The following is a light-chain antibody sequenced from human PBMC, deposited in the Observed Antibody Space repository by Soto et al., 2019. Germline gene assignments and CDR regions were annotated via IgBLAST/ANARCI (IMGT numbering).Light chain of an antibody. Sequence: MTHSPATLSVSQGERATISCRASQSVVTNLAWYQQKPGQAPRLLIYGASTRATGIPDRFSGSGSGTDFTLTISRLEPEDLAVYYCQQYGTSPEWTFGQGTKVDIK. CDR3: QQYGTSPEWT. CDR2: GAS. J-gene: IGKJ1*01. V-gene: IGKV3-20*01. CDR1: QSVVTN.